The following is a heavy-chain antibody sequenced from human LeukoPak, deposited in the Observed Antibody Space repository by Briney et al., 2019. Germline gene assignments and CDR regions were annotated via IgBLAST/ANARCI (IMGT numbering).Heavy chain of an antibody. CDR1: GGSISSYY. J-gene: IGHJ5*02. CDR3: ARALYDYVWGSYRHGLNWFDP. D-gene: IGHD3-16*02. V-gene: IGHV4-59*01. CDR2: IYYSGST. Sequence: PSETLSLTCTVSGGSISSYYWSWIRQPPGKGLEWIGYIYYSGSTNYNPSLKSRVTISVDTSKNQFSLKLSSVTAADTAVYYCARALYDYVWGSYRHGLNWFDPWGQGTLVTVSP.